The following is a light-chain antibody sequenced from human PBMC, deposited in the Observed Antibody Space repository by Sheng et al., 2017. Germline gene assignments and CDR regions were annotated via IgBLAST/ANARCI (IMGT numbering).Light chain of an antibody. CDR2: QDK. CDR1: RFRDKY. CDR3: QAWDSRPAEVL. Sequence: SYGLTQPPSVSVSPGQTATIMCSGDRFRDKYVSWYQQKPGQSPVLVIYQDKKRPSGIPERFSGTNSGTTATLTISGTQAMDEADYYCQAWDSRPAEVLFGGGTKLTVL. J-gene: IGLJ2*01. V-gene: IGLV3-1*01.